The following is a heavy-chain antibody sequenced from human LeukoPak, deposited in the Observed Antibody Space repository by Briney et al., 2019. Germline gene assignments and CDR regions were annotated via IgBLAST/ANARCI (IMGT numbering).Heavy chain of an antibody. CDR3: ARERVGIAAAGTLGDALDI. CDR2: ISSSGSTI. CDR1: GFTFSSYE. Sequence: GGSLRLSCAASGFTFSSYEMNWVRQAPGKGLEWVSYISSSGSTIYYADSVKGRFTISRDNAKNSLYLQMNSLRAEDTAVYYCARERVGIAAAGTLGDALDIWGQGTMITVSS. D-gene: IGHD6-13*01. J-gene: IGHJ3*02. V-gene: IGHV3-48*03.